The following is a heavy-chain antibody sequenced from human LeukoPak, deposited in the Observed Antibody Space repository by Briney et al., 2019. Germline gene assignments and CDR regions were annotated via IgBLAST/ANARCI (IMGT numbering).Heavy chain of an antibody. J-gene: IGHJ4*02. Sequence: PETLSLTCAVYGGSFSGYYWSWIRQPPGKGLEWIGEINHSGSTNYNPSLKSRVTISVDTSKNQFSLKLSSVTAADTAVYYCARGRWKAYFDYWGQGTLVTVSS. CDR2: INHSGST. D-gene: IGHD1-1*01. V-gene: IGHV4-34*01. CDR3: ARGRWKAYFDY. CDR1: GGSFSGYY.